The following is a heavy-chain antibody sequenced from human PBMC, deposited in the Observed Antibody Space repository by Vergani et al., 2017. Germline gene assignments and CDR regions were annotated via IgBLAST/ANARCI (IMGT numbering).Heavy chain of an antibody. CDR1: GFTFSSYA. J-gene: IGHJ4*02. V-gene: IGHV3-30-3*01. D-gene: IGHD6-6*01. CDR2: ISYDGSNK. Sequence: QVQLVESGGGVVQPGRSLRLSCAASGFTFSSYAMHWVRQAPGKGLEWVAVISYDGSNKYYADSVKGRFTISRDNSKNTLYLQMNSLRAEDTAVYYCAREGARIAAYFHYWGQGSLVTVSS. CDR3: AREGARIAAYFHY.